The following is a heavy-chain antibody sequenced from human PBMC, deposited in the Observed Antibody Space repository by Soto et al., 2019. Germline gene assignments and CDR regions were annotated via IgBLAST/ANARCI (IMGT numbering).Heavy chain of an antibody. CDR3: ARDQVEVVVVTHYYYYGMDV. J-gene: IGHJ6*02. Sequence: GGSLRLSCAASGFTFSSYAMHWVRRAPGKGLEWVAVISYDGSNKYYADSVKGRFTISRDNSKNTLYLQMNSLRAEDTAVYYCARDQVEVVVVTHYYYYGMDVWGQGTTVTVS. V-gene: IGHV3-30-3*01. D-gene: IGHD2-21*02. CDR1: GFTFSSYA. CDR2: ISYDGSNK.